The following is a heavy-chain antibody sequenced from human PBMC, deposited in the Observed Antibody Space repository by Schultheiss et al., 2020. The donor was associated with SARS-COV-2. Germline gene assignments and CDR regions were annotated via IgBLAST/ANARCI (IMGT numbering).Heavy chain of an antibody. D-gene: IGHD2-2*01. J-gene: IGHJ6*03. V-gene: IGHV3-30*03. CDR1: GFTFSSHG. Sequence: GGSLRLSCAASGFTFSSHGMHWVRQAPGKGLEWVALISSDGSNKYYADSVKGRFTISRDNAKNTLYLQMNSLRAEDTAVYYCARERAAMLYYYYYYMDVWGKGTTVTVSS. CDR2: ISSDGSNK. CDR3: ARERAAMLYYYYYYMDV.